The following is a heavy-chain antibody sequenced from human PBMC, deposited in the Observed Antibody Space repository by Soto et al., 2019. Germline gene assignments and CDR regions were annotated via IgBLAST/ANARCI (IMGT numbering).Heavy chain of an antibody. V-gene: IGHV2-5*01. CDR3: AHRRSSSSLAPTPPDYYYGMDV. D-gene: IGHD6-6*01. J-gene: IGHJ6*02. Sequence: SGPTLVNPTQTLTLTCTFSGSSLSTSGEGVGWIRQPPGKALEWLALIYWNDDKRYSPSLKSRLTITKDTSKNQVVLTMTNMDPVDTAKYYCAHRRSSSSLAPTPPDYYYGMDVWGQGTTVTVSS. CDR1: GSSLSTSGEG. CDR2: IYWNDDK.